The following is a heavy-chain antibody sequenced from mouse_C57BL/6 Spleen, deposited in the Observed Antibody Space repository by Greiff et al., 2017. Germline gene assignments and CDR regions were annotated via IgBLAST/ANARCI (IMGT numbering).Heavy chain of an antibody. Sequence: VQVVESGAELARPGASVKMSCKASGYTFTSYTMHWVKQRPGKGLEWIGYINPSSGYTKYNQKFKDKATLTADKSSSTAYMQLSSLTSEDSAVYCFARKELQGGYWGQGATLTVSS. J-gene: IGHJ2*01. CDR3: ARKELQGGY. CDR2: INPSSGYT. V-gene: IGHV1-4*01. CDR1: GYTFTSYT. D-gene: IGHD1-1*01.